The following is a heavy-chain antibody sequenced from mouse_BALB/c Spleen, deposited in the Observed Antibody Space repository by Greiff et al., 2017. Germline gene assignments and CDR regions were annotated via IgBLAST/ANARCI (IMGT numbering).Heavy chain of an antibody. Sequence: VQLHQSGPELVKPGASVKISCKASGYAFSSSWMNWVKQRPGQGLEWIGRIYPGDGDTNYNGKFKGKATLTVDKSSSTAYMHLSSLTSEDSAVYYCARKTARATLYAMDYWGQGTSVTVSS. V-gene: IGHV1-82*01. D-gene: IGHD3-2*01. CDR3: ARKTARATLYAMDY. CDR2: IYPGDGDT. CDR1: GYAFSSSW. J-gene: IGHJ4*01.